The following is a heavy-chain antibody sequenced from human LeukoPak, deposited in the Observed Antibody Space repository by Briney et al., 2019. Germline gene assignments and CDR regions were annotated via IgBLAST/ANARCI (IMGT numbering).Heavy chain of an antibody. CDR1: GLTFSDYW. V-gene: IGHV3-7*01. CDR2: IKPDGSEK. J-gene: IGHJ4*02. Sequence: GGSLRLSCAASGLTFSDYWMSWVRQAPGRGLEWVANIKPDGSEKYYVDSVKGRFTISRDNAKNSLYLQMNSLRAEDTAVYYCARDAGRKDDYWGQGTLVTVSS. CDR3: ARDAGRKDDY.